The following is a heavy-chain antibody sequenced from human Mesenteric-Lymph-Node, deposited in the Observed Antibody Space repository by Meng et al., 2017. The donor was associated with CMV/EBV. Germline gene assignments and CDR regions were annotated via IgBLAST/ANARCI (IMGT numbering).Heavy chain of an antibody. CDR1: GFTFRNYA. D-gene: IGHD2-2*01. J-gene: IGHJ4*02. CDR3: SLGYCSSTSCYPPYYFDY. Sequence: GESLKISCAASGFTFRNYAMSWVRQAPGKGLEWVSTISGSGDTTYYADSVKGRFTISRDNSKNTLYLQMNSLRAEDTAVYYCSLGYCSSTSCYPPYYFDYWGQGTLVTVSS. CDR2: ISGSGDTT. V-gene: IGHV3-23*01.